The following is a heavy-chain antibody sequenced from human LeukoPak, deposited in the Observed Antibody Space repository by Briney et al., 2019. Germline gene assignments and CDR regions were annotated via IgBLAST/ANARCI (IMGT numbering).Heavy chain of an antibody. CDR3: ARGRPHGNDY. D-gene: IGHD4-23*01. J-gene: IGHJ4*02. Sequence: GGSLRLSCAASGFTFSSYWMIWVRQAPGKGLVWVSRIASDGSSTTYADSVKGRFSISRDNAKNTLYLQMNSLRVEDTAVYYCARGRPHGNDYWGQGTLVTVSS. CDR2: IASDGSST. V-gene: IGHV3-74*01. CDR1: GFTFSSYW.